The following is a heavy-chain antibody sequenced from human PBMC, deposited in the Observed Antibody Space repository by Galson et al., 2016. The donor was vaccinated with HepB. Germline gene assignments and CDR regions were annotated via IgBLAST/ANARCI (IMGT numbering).Heavy chain of an antibody. V-gene: IGHV3-66*01. D-gene: IGHD3-3*01. CDR2: IYSGGST. J-gene: IGHJ4*02. CDR1: GFTVFNNY. CDR3: ARSQISGVVNGPY. Sequence: SLRLSCAASGFTVFNNYMTWVRQAPGKGLEWVSLIYSGGSTHYADSVKGRFTIPRDSSKNTLYLQMNNLRAEDTAVYYCARSQISGVVNGPYWGQGTLATVSS.